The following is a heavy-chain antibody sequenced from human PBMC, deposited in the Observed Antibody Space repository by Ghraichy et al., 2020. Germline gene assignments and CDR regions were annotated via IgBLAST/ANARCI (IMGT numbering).Heavy chain of an antibody. J-gene: IGHJ4*02. CDR2: ISGRSDRA. D-gene: IGHD2/OR15-2a*01. V-gene: IGHV3-23*01. CDR3: AKELGDYCNGLGGN. CDR1: GFTFSSYA. Sequence: GGSLRLSCAASGFTFSSYAMTWVRQAPGKGLEWVSAISGRSDRAFYADSVNGRFTISRDNSKNTLYLQIASLRADDTAIYYCAKELGDYCNGLGGNWGQGTLVTVSS.